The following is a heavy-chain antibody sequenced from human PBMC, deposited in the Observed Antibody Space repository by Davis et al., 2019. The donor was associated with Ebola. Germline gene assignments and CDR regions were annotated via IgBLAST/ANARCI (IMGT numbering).Heavy chain of an antibody. CDR1: GYTFTGYY. J-gene: IGHJ4*02. D-gene: IGHD3-22*01. CDR2: INPNSGGT. Sequence: ASVKVSCKASGYTFTGYYMHWVRQAPGQGLEWMGRINPNSGGTNYAQKFQGRVTMTRDTSISTAYMELSRLRSDDTAVYYCARERYDSWDFFDNWGQGTLVTVSS. V-gene: IGHV1-2*06. CDR3: ARERYDSWDFFDN.